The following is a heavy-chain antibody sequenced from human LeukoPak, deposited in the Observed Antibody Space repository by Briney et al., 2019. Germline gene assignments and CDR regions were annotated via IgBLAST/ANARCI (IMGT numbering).Heavy chain of an antibody. V-gene: IGHV3-21*01. D-gene: IGHD2-2*01. Sequence: GGSLRLTCAASGFTFSSYSMNWVGQAPGKGLERVTSISSSSSYIYYADSVKGRFTISRDNAKNSLYLQMNSLRAEDTAVYYCARDVRRGVVPAAILGVWGQGTTVTVSS. CDR2: ISSSSSYI. CDR3: ARDVRRGVVPAAILGV. J-gene: IGHJ6*02. CDR1: GFTFSSYS.